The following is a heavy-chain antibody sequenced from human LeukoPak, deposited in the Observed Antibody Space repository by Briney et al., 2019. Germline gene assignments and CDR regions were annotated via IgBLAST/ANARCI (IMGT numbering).Heavy chain of an antibody. V-gene: IGHV3-11*04. CDR1: GFTFSDYY. CDR3: VRGEAYSTTWFVGDLFDY. D-gene: IGHD6-13*01. Sequence: GGSLRLSCAASGFTFSDYYMSWIRQAPGKGLEWVSYISSSGSTIYYADSVKGRFTISRDNAKNSLYLQMNSLRDEDTAVYYCVRGEAYSTTWFVGDLFDYWGQGALVTVSS. CDR2: ISSSGSTI. J-gene: IGHJ4*02.